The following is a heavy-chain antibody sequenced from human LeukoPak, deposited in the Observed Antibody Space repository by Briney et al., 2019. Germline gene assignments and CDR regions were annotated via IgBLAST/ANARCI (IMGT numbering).Heavy chain of an antibody. CDR1: GFTFSKYD. CDR2: IGTAGDT. Sequence: GGSLRLSCAASGFTFSKYDMHWVRQATGEGLEWVSSIGTAGDTYYPDSLKGRFTISREGAKNSLYLQMNSLRAGDTAVYYCARGNIAAGGQCHFDYWGQGTLVTVSS. D-gene: IGHD6-13*01. V-gene: IGHV3-13*01. CDR3: ARGNIAAGGQCHFDY. J-gene: IGHJ4*02.